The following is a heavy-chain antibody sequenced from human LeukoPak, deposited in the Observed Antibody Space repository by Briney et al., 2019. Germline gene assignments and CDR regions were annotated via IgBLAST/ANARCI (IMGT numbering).Heavy chain of an antibody. V-gene: IGHV3-23*01. D-gene: IGHD6-19*01. CDR3: AKALSGWSYSPLLDY. CDR2: ISGSGGST. Sequence: QPGGSLRLSCAASGFTFSSYAMSSGRQAPGKVLEWVSAISGSGGSTYYADAVKGRFTISRDESKNTLYLQLNSLGAADTAVYYCAKALSGWSYSPLLDYWGQGTLLTVPS. CDR1: GFTFSSYA. J-gene: IGHJ4*02.